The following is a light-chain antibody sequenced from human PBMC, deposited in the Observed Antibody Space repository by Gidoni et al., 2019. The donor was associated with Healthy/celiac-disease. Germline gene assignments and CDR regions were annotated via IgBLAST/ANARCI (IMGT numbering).Light chain of an antibody. V-gene: IGKV1-39*01. CDR2: AAS. CDR3: QQSYSTPGT. CDR1: QSISSY. Sequence: DIQLTQSPSSLAASVGDRVTITCRASQSISSYLNWYQQKPGKAPKLLIYAASSLQSGVPSRFSGSGSGTDFTLTISSLQPEDFATYYCQQSYSTPGTVXQXTKVEIK. J-gene: IGKJ1*01.